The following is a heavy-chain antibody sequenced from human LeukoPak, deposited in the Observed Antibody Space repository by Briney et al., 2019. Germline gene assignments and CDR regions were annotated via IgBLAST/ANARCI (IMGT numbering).Heavy chain of an antibody. CDR3: ARVALKGATKRGWYFDL. CDR1: GGTFSSYA. D-gene: IGHD1-26*01. Sequence: ASVKVSCKASGGTFSSYAISWVRQSPGQGLEWMGIINPSGGSTSYAQKFQGRVTMTRDTSTSTVYMELSSLRSEDTAVYYCARVALKGATKRGWYFDLWGRGTLVTVSS. J-gene: IGHJ2*01. V-gene: IGHV1-46*01. CDR2: INPSGGST.